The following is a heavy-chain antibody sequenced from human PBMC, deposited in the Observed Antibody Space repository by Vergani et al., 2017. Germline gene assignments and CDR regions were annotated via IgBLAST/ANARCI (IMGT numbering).Heavy chain of an antibody. CDR3: AKTAYYYDSSGWEYFDY. CDR1: GFTFSSYA. D-gene: IGHD3-22*01. CDR2: ISGSGGST. Sequence: EVQLLESGGGLVQPGGSLRLSCAASGFTFSSYAMSWVRQAPGKGLEWVSAISGSGGSTYYADSVKGRFTISRDNSKNTLYLQMNSLRAEDTAVYYCAKTAYYYDSSGWEYFDYWGQGTLVTVSS. J-gene: IGHJ4*02. V-gene: IGHV3-23*01.